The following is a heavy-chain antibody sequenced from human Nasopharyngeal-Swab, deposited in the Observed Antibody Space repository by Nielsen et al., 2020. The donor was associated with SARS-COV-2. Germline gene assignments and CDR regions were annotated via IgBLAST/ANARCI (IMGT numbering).Heavy chain of an antibody. V-gene: IGHV3-7*05. CDR1: GFTFSSKW. D-gene: IGHD6-19*01. CDR2: ISPDGGQK. Sequence: GESLKISCAGSGFTFSSKWMNWARQAPGKGLEWVANISPDGGQKYYADSVKGRFTISRDNAKNSLYLQMDSLRAEDTAVYYCATHAGWGFDYWGQGTLVTVSS. CDR3: ATHAGWGFDY. J-gene: IGHJ4*02.